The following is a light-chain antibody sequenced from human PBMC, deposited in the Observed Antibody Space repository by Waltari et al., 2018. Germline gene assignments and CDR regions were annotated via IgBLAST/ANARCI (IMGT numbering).Light chain of an antibody. V-gene: IGLV3-21*02. CDR1: SIESKM. J-gene: IGLJ3*02. CDR3: QVWDSVTDPWV. Sequence: SYVLTQPPSVSVAPGQTARITCGGNSIESKMVHWYQRKPGQAPVLVVYDDNHRPSGIPERISGSNCGNTATLTISRVEAGDEADYLCQVWDSVTDPWVFGGGTKLTVL. CDR2: DDN.